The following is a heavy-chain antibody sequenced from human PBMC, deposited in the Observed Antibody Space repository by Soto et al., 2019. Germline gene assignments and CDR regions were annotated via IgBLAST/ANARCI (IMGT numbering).Heavy chain of an antibody. CDR1: GFTFSSYA. D-gene: IGHD4-17*01. CDR2: ISGSGTKR. Sequence: EVQLLESGGGLVQPGGSLRRSCAASGFTFSSYAMTWVRQAPGKGLEWVSAISGSGTKRYYADSVKGRFTIYRYNSKTPAYLQMNSLTAEDTAVYYCAKDRVDSGDFRGLDYWGQGPLVTVSS. J-gene: IGHJ4*02. V-gene: IGHV3-23*01. CDR3: AKDRVDSGDFRGLDY.